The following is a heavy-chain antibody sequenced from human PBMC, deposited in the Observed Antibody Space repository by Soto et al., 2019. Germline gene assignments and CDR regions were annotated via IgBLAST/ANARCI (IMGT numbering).Heavy chain of an antibody. CDR2: ISGSGDSK. D-gene: IGHD3-10*01. CDR1: GFTFSSYA. Sequence: EVQQLESGGGLVQPGGSLRLSCAASGFTFSSYAMSWVRQARGKGLEWVSDISGSGDSKYYADSVKGRFTISRDNTKNTRYLQMNSLRVEDTAVYYCAKRAYGADFDYWGQGTLVTVSS. CDR3: AKRAYGADFDY. J-gene: IGHJ4*02. V-gene: IGHV3-23*01.